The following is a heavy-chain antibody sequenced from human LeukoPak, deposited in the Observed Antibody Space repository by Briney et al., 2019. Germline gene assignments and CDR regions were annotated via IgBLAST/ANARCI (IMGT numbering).Heavy chain of an antibody. Sequence: GGSLRLSCAASGFTFSSSDIHWVRQAPGKGLEWVAVISYDGSNKYYVDSVKGRFTILRDNSKNTVYLQMNSLRTEDTAVYYCAKGGTLGVMDVWGKGTTVTVSS. J-gene: IGHJ6*04. D-gene: IGHD3-16*01. CDR1: GFTFSSSD. V-gene: IGHV3-30*18. CDR2: ISYDGSNK. CDR3: AKGGTLGVMDV.